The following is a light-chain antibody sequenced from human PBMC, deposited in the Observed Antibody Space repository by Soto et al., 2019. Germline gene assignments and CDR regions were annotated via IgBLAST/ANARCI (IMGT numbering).Light chain of an antibody. CDR3: DSYTASXIWV. J-gene: IGLJ3*02. CDR2: AVS. V-gene: IGLV2-11*01. CDR1: NSDVGRYNF. Sequence: QSSLTQPRSVSGSPVQSVTISCTGTNSDVGRYNFLSWYQQLPGKAPKLLISAVSQRPSGVPDRFSGSKSGNTASLTISGLQADDEADYFCDSYTASXIWVVGAGTK.